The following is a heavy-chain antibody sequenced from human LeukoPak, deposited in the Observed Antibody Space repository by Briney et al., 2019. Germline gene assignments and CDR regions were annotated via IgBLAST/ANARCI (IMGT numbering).Heavy chain of an antibody. V-gene: IGHV4-39*01. D-gene: IGHD3-10*01. CDR2: IYYSGTT. Sequence: SETLSLTCSVSGGSISSSSYYWGWIRQPPGKGLEWIGIIYYSGTTYYNPSLKSRVTISVDTSKNQFSLKLSSVTAADTAVYYCARGVGELPRSHYYGMDVWGQGTTVTVSS. J-gene: IGHJ6*02. CDR3: ARGVGELPRSHYYGMDV. CDR1: GGSISSSSYY.